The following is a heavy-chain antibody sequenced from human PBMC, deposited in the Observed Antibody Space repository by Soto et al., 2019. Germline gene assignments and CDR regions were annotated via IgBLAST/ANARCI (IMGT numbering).Heavy chain of an antibody. CDR1: GFTFSSYS. CDR3: ARDVYTGYDSYYYYYMDV. J-gene: IGHJ6*03. Sequence: EVQLVESGGGLVRPGGSLRLSCAASGFTFSSYSINWVRQAPGKRLEWVSSIGRVSSHIYYADSVKGRFTVSRDNAKNSLYLQMNNLRVEDTAVYYCARDVYTGYDSYYYYYMDVWGKGTTVTVSS. D-gene: IGHD5-12*01. V-gene: IGHV3-21*01. CDR2: IGRVSSHI.